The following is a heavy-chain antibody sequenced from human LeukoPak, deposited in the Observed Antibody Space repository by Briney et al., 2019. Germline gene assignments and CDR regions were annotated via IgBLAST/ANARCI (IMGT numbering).Heavy chain of an antibody. D-gene: IGHD3-16*01. Sequence: GRSLRLSCAASGFTFNNYGMHWVRQAPGRGLEWVALLWYDGTNENYADSVKGRFTISRDNSKNTMYLQMNNLRAEDTAVYYCARRGTPNAFDLWGQGTMVTVSS. J-gene: IGHJ3*01. CDR1: GFTFNNYG. CDR3: ARRGTPNAFDL. V-gene: IGHV3-33*01. CDR2: LWYDGTNE.